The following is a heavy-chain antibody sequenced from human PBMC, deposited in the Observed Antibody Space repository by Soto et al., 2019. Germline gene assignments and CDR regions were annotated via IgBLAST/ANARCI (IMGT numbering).Heavy chain of an antibody. V-gene: IGHV3-21*01. J-gene: IGHJ5*01. CDR3: ARDPPTGTTLDWVDS. Sequence: EVQLVESGGGLVKPGGSLRLSCAASGFSFSSDSMGWVRQAPGKGLEWVSSISSSGSFMNYADSVKGRFTISRDNAKNSVYLQMSGLKDEDTAVYYCARDPPTGTTLDWVDSWGQGTLVTVS. D-gene: IGHD1-7*01. CDR1: GFSFSSDS. CDR2: ISSSGSFM.